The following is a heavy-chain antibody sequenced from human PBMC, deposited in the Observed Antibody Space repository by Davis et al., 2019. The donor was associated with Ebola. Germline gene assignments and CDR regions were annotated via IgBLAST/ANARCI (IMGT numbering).Heavy chain of an antibody. V-gene: IGHV1-69*02. CDR3: ATFLEQWLAY. Sequence: SVKVSCKASGGTFSSYTVSWVRQGPGQGLEWVGSILPMLGISDYAQKFQGRVTITADTSTSTVYMELSSLRSDDTAVYYCATFLEQWLAYWGQGTLVTVSS. CDR1: GGTFSSYT. D-gene: IGHD6-19*01. CDR2: ILPMLGIS. J-gene: IGHJ4*02.